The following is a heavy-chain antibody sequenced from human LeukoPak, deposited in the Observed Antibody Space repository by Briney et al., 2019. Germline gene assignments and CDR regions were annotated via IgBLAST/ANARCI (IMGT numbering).Heavy chain of an antibody. J-gene: IGHJ4*02. V-gene: IGHV3-48*03. D-gene: IGHD6-19*01. CDR2: ISPSGSSI. CDR1: GFTLSSYE. CDR3: ARIAVAGIGILFDY. Sequence: PGGSLRLSCAASGFTLSSYEMNWVRQAPGKGLEWVSYISPSGSSIHYADSVKGRFTISRDNAKNSLYLQMNSLRAEDTAVYYCARIAVAGIGILFDYWGQGTLVTVSS.